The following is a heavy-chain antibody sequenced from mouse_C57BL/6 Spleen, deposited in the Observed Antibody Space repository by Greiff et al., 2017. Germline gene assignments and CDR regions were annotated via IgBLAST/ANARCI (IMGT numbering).Heavy chain of an antibody. J-gene: IGHJ4*01. CDR2: IYPGDGDT. D-gene: IGHD1-1*01. CDR3: ARRGYGSSYGAMDY. CDR1: GYAFSSSW. V-gene: IGHV1-82*01. Sequence: VKLMESGPELVKPGASVKISCKASGYAFSSSWMNWVKQRPGKGLEWIGRIYPGDGDTNYNGKFKGKATLTADKSSSTAYMQLSSLTSEDSAVYFCARRGYGSSYGAMDYWGQGTSVTVSS.